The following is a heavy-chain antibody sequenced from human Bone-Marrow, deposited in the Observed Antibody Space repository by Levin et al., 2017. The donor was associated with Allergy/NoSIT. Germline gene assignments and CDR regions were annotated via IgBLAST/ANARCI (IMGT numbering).Heavy chain of an antibody. V-gene: IGHV3-21*01. CDR1: GFTFSNSK. Sequence: PGGSLRLSCAASGFTFSNSKMNWVRQAPGKGLEWVSGISTGSNFIYYADSVKGRFTISRDNARQSVLLQMNTLRTEDTAVYYCVSSGFYPDNWGQGTLVTVSS. J-gene: IGHJ4*02. CDR3: VSSGFYPDN. D-gene: IGHD6-19*01. CDR2: ISTGSNFI.